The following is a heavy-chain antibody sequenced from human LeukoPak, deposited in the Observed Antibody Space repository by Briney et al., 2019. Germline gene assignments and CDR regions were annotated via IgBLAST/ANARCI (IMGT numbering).Heavy chain of an antibody. V-gene: IGHV3-23*01. D-gene: IGHD1-1*01. Sequence: GGSLRLSCAASGFTFSSYAMSWVRQAPGKELERVSSITGSGGSTYYGDSVKGRFTISRDNSKNTLYLQMNSLRAEDTAVYYCANVSPYNHFDYWGQGTLVTVSS. CDR1: GFTFSSYA. J-gene: IGHJ4*02. CDR3: ANVSPYNHFDY. CDR2: ITGSGGST.